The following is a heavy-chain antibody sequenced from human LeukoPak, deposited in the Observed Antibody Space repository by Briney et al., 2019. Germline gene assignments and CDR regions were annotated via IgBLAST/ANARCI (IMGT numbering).Heavy chain of an antibody. D-gene: IGHD2-8*01. V-gene: IGHV3-48*04. CDR1: GFTFSSYS. J-gene: IGHJ6*02. Sequence: GGSLRLSCAASGFTFSSYSMNWVRQAPGKGLEWVSYISSSSSTIYYADSVKGRFTISRDNAKNSLYLQMNSLRAEDTAVYYCATSNLMVPGYYYGMDVWGQGTTVTVSS. CDR2: ISSSSSTI. CDR3: ATSNLMVPGYYYGMDV.